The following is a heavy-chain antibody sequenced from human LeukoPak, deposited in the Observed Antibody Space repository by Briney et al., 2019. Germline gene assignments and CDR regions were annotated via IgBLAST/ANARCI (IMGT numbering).Heavy chain of an antibody. Sequence: SETLSLTCTVSGGSISSGGYYWSWIRQHPGKDLEWIGYIYYSGITYYNPSLKSRVTISVDTSKNQFSLKLSSVTAADTAVYYCASAIGAGGDFGLDYWGQGTLVTVSS. CDR1: GGSISSGGYY. D-gene: IGHD3/OR15-3a*01. J-gene: IGHJ4*02. V-gene: IGHV4-31*03. CDR3: ASAIGAGGDFGLDY. CDR2: IYYSGIT.